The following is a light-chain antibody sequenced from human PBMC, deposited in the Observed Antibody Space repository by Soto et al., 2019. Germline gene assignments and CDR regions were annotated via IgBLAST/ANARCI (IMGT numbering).Light chain of an antibody. J-gene: IGLJ2*01. Sequence: QSALTQPASVSGSPGQSITISCTGTSSDVGGYNYVSWYQQHPDKAPKLMIFDVSNRPSGVSNRFSGSKSGNTASLTISVLQAEDEAAFYCSSYTSSTSVVFGGGTQLTVL. CDR3: SSYTSSTSVV. CDR1: SSDVGGYNY. CDR2: DVS. V-gene: IGLV2-14*01.